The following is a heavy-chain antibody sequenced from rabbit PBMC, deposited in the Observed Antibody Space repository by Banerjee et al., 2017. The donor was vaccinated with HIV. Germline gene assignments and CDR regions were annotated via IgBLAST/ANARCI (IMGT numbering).Heavy chain of an antibody. D-gene: IGHD2-1*01. V-gene: IGHV1S40*01. J-gene: IGHJ4*01. CDR1: GFSFSSSYW. CDR2: IDTGDSNT. Sequence: QSLEESGGDLVKPGASLTLTCTASGFSFSSSYWICWVRQAPGKGLEWIGCIDTGDSNTYYASWAKGRFTISRTSSNTVTLQMTSLTAADTATYFCARETYDDYGNYDLWGPGTLVTVS. CDR3: ARETYDDYGNYDL.